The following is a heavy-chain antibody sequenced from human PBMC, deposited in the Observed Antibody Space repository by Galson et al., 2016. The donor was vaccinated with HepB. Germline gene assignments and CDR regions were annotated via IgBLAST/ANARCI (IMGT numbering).Heavy chain of an antibody. J-gene: IGHJ5*01. Sequence: VKVSCKASGGIFTSHIFNWVRQAPGQTLEWMGRIIPMLNTVNYTQKFQGRVAFTADKSTTTAYMELSSLRSDDTAVYYCARSAFSSGWSEGGWFHSWGQGTLVTVSS. V-gene: IGHV1-69*08. CDR2: IIPMLNTV. D-gene: IGHD6-19*01. CDR1: GGIFTSHI. CDR3: ARSAFSSGWSEGGWFHS.